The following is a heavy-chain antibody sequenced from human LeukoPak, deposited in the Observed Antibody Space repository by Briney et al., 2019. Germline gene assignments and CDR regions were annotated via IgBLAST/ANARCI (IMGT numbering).Heavy chain of an antibody. V-gene: IGHV1-69*02. CDR2: IIPILGIA. D-gene: IGHD3-22*01. CDR1: GGTFSSYT. J-gene: IGHJ6*02. CDR3: ARGPYYYDSSGTYYYGMDV. Sequence: SVKVSCKASGGTFSSYTISWVRQAPGQGLEWMGRIIPILGIANYAQKFQGRVTITADKSTSTAYMELSSLRSEDTAVYYCARGPYYYDSSGTYYYGMDVWGQGTTVTVPS.